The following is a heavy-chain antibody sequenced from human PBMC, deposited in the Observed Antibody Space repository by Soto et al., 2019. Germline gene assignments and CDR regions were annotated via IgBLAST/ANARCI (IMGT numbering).Heavy chain of an antibody. J-gene: IGHJ4*02. Sequence: SETLSLTCTVSGGSISSGGYYWSWIRQHPGKGLEWIGYIYYSGSTYYNPSLKSRVTISVHTSNSQFSLELSSVTAADTAVYYCASYVLGTYPFFDQWGRGTLVTVPS. V-gene: IGHV4-31*03. D-gene: IGHD3-10*01. CDR3: ASYVLGTYPFFDQ. CDR1: GGSISSGGYY. CDR2: IYYSGST.